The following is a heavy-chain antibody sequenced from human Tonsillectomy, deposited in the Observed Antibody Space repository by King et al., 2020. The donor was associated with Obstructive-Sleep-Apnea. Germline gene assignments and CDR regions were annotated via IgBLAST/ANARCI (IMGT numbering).Heavy chain of an antibody. Sequence: VQLVESGGGLVKPGGSLRLSCAASGFTFSNYSINWVRQVPGKGLEWVSSISRSSSYTHYADSVKGRFTISRDNAKKSLYLQMNSLRAEDTAVYFCARDAAIGDCSDNTCRSYYYYGMDVWGQGTTVTVSS. CDR2: ISRSSSYT. J-gene: IGHJ6*02. D-gene: IGHD2-15*01. CDR3: ARDAAIGDCSDNTCRSYYYYGMDV. V-gene: IGHV3-21*01. CDR1: GFTFSNYS.